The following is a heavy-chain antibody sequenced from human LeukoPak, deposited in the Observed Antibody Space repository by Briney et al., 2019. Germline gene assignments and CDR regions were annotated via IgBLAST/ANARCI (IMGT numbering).Heavy chain of an antibody. CDR3: ASRVYGLGSFNY. J-gene: IGHJ4*01. CDR1: GDSISSTSYC. CDR2: IYNSGTT. D-gene: IGHD3-10*01. Sequence: SETLSLTCTVSGDSISSTSYCWDWIRQPPGKGLEWVGCIYNSGTTYYNPSLKSRVTISVDTSKNQFSLNVSSVTAADTAVYYCASRVYGLGSFNYWGQATLVTVSS. V-gene: IGHV4-39*01.